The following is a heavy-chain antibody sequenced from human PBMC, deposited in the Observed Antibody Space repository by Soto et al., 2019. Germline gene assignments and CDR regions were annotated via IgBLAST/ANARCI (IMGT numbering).Heavy chain of an antibody. V-gene: IGHV3-7*01. CDR1: GFTFSSYW. Sequence: GGSLRLSCAASGFTFSSYWMSWVRQAPGKGLEWVANIKQDGSEKYYVDSVKGRFTISRDNAKNSLYLQMNSLRAEDTAVYYCARDLTIAELPLNWFDPWGQGTLVTVSS. CDR2: IKQDGSEK. J-gene: IGHJ5*02. D-gene: IGHD6-13*01. CDR3: ARDLTIAELPLNWFDP.